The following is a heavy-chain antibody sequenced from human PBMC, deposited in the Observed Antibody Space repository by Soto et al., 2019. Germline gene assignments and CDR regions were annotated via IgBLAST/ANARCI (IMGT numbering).Heavy chain of an antibody. J-gene: IGHJ6*02. CDR1: GDSISGGYY. CDR2: VSPSGTT. CDR3: ARDRGGYGMDV. V-gene: IGHV4-31*01. Sequence: QVQLQESGPGLVKPSQTLSLTCTVSGDSISGGYYWSWIRQHPGKGLEWIGYVSPSGTTYYNPYLNGPVSISRDTSKNQFSLEVTSVTAADTAVYHCARDRGGYGMDVWGQGTTVTVSS.